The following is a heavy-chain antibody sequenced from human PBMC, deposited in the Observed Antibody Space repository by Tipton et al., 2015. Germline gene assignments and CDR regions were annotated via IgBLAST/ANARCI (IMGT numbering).Heavy chain of an antibody. CDR1: GASISSNNW. Sequence: GLVKPSETLSLTCGVSGASISSNNWWSWVRQPPGKGLEWIGEIFHAGTTNYNPSLKSRVTISVDTSKSQFSLKLTSVTAADTAVYYCARVKVATMLYYFDYWGQGTLVTVSS. V-gene: IGHV4-4*02. D-gene: IGHD5-12*01. CDR2: IFHAGTT. J-gene: IGHJ4*02. CDR3: ARVKVATMLYYFDY.